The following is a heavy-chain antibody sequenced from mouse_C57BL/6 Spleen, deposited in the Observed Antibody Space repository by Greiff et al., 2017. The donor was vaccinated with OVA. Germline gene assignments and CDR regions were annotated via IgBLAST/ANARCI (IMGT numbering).Heavy chain of an antibody. J-gene: IGHJ4*01. CDR3: AREPSYYSNYGYAMDY. V-gene: IGHV5-16*01. CDR2: INYDGSST. Sequence: EVQVVESEGGLVQPGRSMKLSCTASGFTFSDYYMAWVRQVPEKGLEWVANINYDGSSTYYLDSLKSRFIISRDNAKNILYLQMSSLKSEDTATYYCAREPSYYSNYGYAMDYWGQGTSVTVSS. CDR1: GFTFSDYY. D-gene: IGHD2-5*01.